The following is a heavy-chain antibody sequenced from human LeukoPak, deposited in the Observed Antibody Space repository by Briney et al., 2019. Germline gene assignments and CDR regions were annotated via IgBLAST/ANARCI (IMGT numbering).Heavy chain of an antibody. CDR2: IYTSGST. Sequence: SETLSLTCTVSGGSISSGSYYWSWIRQPAGKGLEWIGRIYTSGSTNYNPSLKSRVTISVDTSKNQFSLKLSSVTAADTAVYYCARGIVRWSPIVVVTNSWYFDLWGRGTLVTVSS. J-gene: IGHJ2*01. CDR1: GGSISSGSYY. CDR3: ARGIVRWSPIVVVTNSWYFDL. D-gene: IGHD3-22*01. V-gene: IGHV4-61*02.